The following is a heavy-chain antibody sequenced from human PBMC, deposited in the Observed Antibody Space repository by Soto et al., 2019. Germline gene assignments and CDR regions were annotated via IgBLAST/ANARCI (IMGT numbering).Heavy chain of an antibody. CDR3: ARGPKYYDYGSGRPYDFYGMDV. CDR2: IHRSGYT. V-gene: IGHV4-34*01. CDR1: GGSFSDYY. Sequence: QVQLQQWGPGLLKPSETLSLTCAVSGGSFSDYYWSWIRQSPGRGLEWIAEIHRSGYTNYNPSLKSQVTISIDTSKNQFSLKLTSVTAADTAVYYCARGPKYYDYGSGRPYDFYGMDVWGQGTTVTVSS. J-gene: IGHJ6*02. D-gene: IGHD3-10*01.